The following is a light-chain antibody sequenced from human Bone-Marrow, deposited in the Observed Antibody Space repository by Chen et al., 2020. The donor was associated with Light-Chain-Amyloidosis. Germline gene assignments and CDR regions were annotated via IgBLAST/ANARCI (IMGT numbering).Light chain of an antibody. J-gene: IGLJ3*02. CDR2: DVS. CDR3: CSYAGSYTWV. CDR1: SSDVGGYNY. V-gene: IGLV2-11*01. Sequence: QSALTQPRAVSGSPGQSVTISCTGPSSDVGGYNYVSWYPQHPGKAPKLMIYDVSKRPSGVPDHFAGSKSGNTASLAISGRQAEDEADYYCCSYAGSYTWVFGGGTKLTVL.